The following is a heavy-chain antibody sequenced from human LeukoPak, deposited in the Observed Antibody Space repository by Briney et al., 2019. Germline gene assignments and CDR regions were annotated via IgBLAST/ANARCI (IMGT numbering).Heavy chain of an antibody. CDR1: GGSISSYY. V-gene: IGHV4-59*01. D-gene: IGHD3-22*01. CDR2: IYYSGST. J-gene: IGHJ4*02. CDR3: ARVGGTYYYDSSGWYFDY. Sequence: SATLSLTCTVSGGSISSYYWSWIRQPPGKGLEWIGYIYYSGSTNYNPSLKSRVTISVDTSKNQFSLKLSSVTAADTAVYYCARVGGTYYYDSSGWYFDYWGQGTLVTVSS.